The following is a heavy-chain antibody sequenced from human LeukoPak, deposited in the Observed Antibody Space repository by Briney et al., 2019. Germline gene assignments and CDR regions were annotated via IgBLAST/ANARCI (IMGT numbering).Heavy chain of an antibody. CDR2: INHSGST. D-gene: IGHD3-22*01. V-gene: IGHV4-34*01. J-gene: IGHJ4*02. CDR1: GGSFSGYY. CDR3: ARNYDSSGYD. Sequence: PSETLSLTCAVYGGSFSGYYWSWIRQPPGKGLEWIGEINHSGSTNYNPSLKSRVTTSVDTSKNQFSLKLSSVTAADTAVYYCARNYDSSGYDWGQGTLVTVSS.